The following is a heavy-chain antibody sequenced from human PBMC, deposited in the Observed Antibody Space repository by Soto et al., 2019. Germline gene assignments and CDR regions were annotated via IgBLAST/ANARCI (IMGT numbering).Heavy chain of an antibody. D-gene: IGHD6-13*01. CDR2: ISGSGGSS. V-gene: IGHV3-23*01. Sequence: GGSLRLSCPASGFTFSSYAMSWVRQAPGKGLEWVSAISGSGGSSYYADSVKGRFTISSDNSKNTLYLQMNSLRAEDRAVYYCAKDRRYSSSWYYFDYWGQGTLVTVSS. CDR1: GFTFSSYA. CDR3: AKDRRYSSSWYYFDY. J-gene: IGHJ4*02.